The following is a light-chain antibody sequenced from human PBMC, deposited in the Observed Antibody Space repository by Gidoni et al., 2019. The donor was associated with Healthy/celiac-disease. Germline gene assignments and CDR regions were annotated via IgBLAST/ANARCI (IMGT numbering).Light chain of an antibody. Sequence: DIVMTQSPDSLAVSLGERATINCKSSQSVLYSSNNKNYLAWYQQKPGQPPKLLIYWASTRQSGVPDRFSGSGSGSDFTLTISSLQAEDVAVYYCQQYYSNPYTFGQXTKLEIK. V-gene: IGKV4-1*01. CDR3: QQYYSNPYT. J-gene: IGKJ2*01. CDR2: WAS. CDR1: QSVLYSSNNKNY.